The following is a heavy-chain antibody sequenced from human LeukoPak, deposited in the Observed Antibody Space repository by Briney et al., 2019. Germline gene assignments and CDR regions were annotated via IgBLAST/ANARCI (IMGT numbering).Heavy chain of an antibody. CDR1: GFSFNSHW. J-gene: IGHJ3*02. CDR3: ASLYSAAFDI. V-gene: IGHV3-7*03. Sequence: GGSLRLSCAASGFSFNSHWMSWVRQAPGKGLEWVAAIKQDGSEKYYVDSVKGRFTISRDNAKNSLYLQMNSLGAEDTAVYYCASLYSAAFDIWGQGTMVTVSS. CDR2: IKQDGSEK. D-gene: IGHD3-10*02.